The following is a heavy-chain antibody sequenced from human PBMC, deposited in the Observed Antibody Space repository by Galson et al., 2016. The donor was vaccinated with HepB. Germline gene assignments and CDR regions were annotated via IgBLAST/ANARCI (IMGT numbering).Heavy chain of an antibody. D-gene: IGHD4-11*01. J-gene: IGHJ4*02. Sequence: SLRLSCAASGFTFNRYTVHWVRQAPGTGLEWVASIRRGSDYIYYADAVKGRFTISRDNVKKSLHQHMTSLRGEDAALYSCARWDCSNGGHFDSWGQGTLATIS. CDR2: IRRGSDYI. CDR3: ARWDCSNGGHFDS. CDR1: GFTFNRYT. V-gene: IGHV3-21*01.